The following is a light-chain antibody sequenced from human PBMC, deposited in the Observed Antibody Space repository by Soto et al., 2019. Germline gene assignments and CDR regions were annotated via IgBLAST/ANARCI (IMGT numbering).Light chain of an antibody. V-gene: IGKV3-11*01. CDR3: QQRSSWPLT. J-gene: IGKJ4*01. CDR2: DTS. Sequence: EIVLTQSPATLSLSPGERATLSCRASQSVSSHLAWYQQKPGQAPRLLISDTSNRATGIPARISGSGSGTDFTLTISSLEPEDFAVYYCQQRSSWPLTFGGGTKVEIK. CDR1: QSVSSH.